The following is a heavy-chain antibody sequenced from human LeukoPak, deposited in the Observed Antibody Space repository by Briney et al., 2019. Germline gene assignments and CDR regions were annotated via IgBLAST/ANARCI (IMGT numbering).Heavy chain of an antibody. CDR2: IRYDGSDK. D-gene: IGHD1-1*01. CDR1: GFTFDKYG. V-gene: IGHV3-30*02. CDR3: ANLDDY. Sequence: GGSLRLSCAASGFTFDKYGMHWVRQAPGKGLERVTFIRYDGSDKYYADSVKGRFSISRDNSKKQLYLQMNSLRSEDTAVYYCANLDDYWGQGTLVTVSS. J-gene: IGHJ4*02.